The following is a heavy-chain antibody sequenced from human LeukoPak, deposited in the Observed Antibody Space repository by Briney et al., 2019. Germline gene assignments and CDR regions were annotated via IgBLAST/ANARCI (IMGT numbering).Heavy chain of an antibody. J-gene: IGHJ4*02. D-gene: IGHD2-2*01. CDR2: ISSSSSYI. CDR3: ARGGHCSSTICPLHLVH. Sequence: PGGSLRLSCAASGFTFSSYSMNWVRQAPGKGLEWVSSISSSSSYIYYVDSVKGRFTISRDNAKNSLYLQMNSLRAEDTAVYFCARGGHCSSTICPLHLVHWGQGTLVTVSS. V-gene: IGHV3-21*01. CDR1: GFTFSSYS.